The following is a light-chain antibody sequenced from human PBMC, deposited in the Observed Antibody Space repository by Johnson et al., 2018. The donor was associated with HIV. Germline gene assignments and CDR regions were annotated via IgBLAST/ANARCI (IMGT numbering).Light chain of an antibody. CDR3: GTWDSSLSAYV. J-gene: IGLJ1*01. Sequence: QLVLTQPPSVSAAPGQKVTISCSGSSSNIGRNYVSWYQQLPGTAPKLLIFDNNKRPSGIPDRFSASKSGTSATLGIPGLQHGDEADYYCGTWDSSLSAYVFGTGTKVTVL. CDR2: DNN. V-gene: IGLV1-51*01. CDR1: SSNIGRNY.